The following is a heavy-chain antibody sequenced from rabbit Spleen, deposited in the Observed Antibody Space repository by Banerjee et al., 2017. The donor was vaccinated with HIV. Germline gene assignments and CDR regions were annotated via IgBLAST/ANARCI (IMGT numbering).Heavy chain of an antibody. CDR2: INTATGKA. V-gene: IGHV1S45*01. CDR3: ARDTSSSFSSYGMDL. J-gene: IGHJ6*01. CDR1: GFSFSDRDV. D-gene: IGHD1-1*01. Sequence: QEQLEESGGGLVKPEGSLTLTCKASGFSFSDRDVMCWVRQAPGKGLEWIACINTATGKAVYANWAKGRFTISKTSSTTVTLQMTSLTVADTATYFCARDTSSSFSSYGMDLWGPGTLVTVS.